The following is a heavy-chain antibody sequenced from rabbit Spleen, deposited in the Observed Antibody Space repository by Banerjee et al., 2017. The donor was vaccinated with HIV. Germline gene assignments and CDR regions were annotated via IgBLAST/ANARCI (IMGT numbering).Heavy chain of an antibody. J-gene: IGHJ5*01. D-gene: IGHD1-1*01. CDR3: VRDRGGSGALDWLDL. CDR2: IDVGGGDYT. Sequence: QEQLVESGGGLVQPEGSLTLTCTASGFSFSSSYYMCWVRQAPGKGLEWIACIDVGGGDYTYYASWAKGRFTISKTSSPTVTLQMTGLTAADSATYFCVRDRGGSGALDWLDLWGPGTLVTVS. CDR1: GFSFSSSYY. V-gene: IGHV1S45*01.